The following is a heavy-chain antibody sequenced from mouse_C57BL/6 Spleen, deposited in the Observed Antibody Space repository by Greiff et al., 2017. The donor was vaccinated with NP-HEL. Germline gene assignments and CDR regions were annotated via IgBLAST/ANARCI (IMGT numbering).Heavy chain of an antibody. CDR3: ARERIYYGNYGVDY. Sequence: EVKLQESGPGLVKPSQSLSLTCSVTGYSITSGYYWNWIRQFPGNKLEWMGYISYDGSNNYNPSLKNRISITRDTSKNQFFLKLNSVTTEDTATYYCARERIYYGNYGVDYWGQGTSVTVSS. CDR2: ISYDGSN. V-gene: IGHV3-6*01. D-gene: IGHD2-1*01. J-gene: IGHJ4*01. CDR1: GYSITSGYY.